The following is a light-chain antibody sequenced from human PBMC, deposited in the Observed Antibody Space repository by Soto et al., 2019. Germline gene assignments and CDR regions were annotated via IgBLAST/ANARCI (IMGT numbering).Light chain of an antibody. Sequence: IQLTQSPSSLSASVGDRVTITCRASQDIAIYLAWYQQKPGEAPKLLIYAASSLQSGVPSRFSGSGSGTDFTLTISSLQPEDFATYYCQQANSFPITFGQGTRLEIK. CDR1: QDIAIY. CDR2: AAS. CDR3: QQANSFPIT. V-gene: IGKV1-12*01. J-gene: IGKJ5*01.